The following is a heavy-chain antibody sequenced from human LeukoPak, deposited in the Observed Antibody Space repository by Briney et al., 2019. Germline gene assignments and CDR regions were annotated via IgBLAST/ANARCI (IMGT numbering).Heavy chain of an antibody. CDR3: ARDSRDCRGGSCYPDY. CDR2: INSEGSST. V-gene: IGHV3-74*01. D-gene: IGHD2-15*01. CDR1: GFTFSSYG. Sequence: GGSLRLSCAASGFTFSSYGMHWVRQVPGKGLVWVSCINSEGSSTNYADSVKGRFTISRDNAKNTLFLQMNSLRAEDRAVYYCARDSRDCRGGSCYPDYWGQGTLVTVSS. J-gene: IGHJ4*02.